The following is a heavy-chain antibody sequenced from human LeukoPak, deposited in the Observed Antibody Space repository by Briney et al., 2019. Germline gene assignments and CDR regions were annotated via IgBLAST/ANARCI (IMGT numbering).Heavy chain of an antibody. Sequence: GGSLRLSCAASGFTVSSNYMSWVRQAPGKGLEWVSVIYSGGSTYYADSVKGRFTISRDNSKNTLYLQMNSLRAEDTAVYYCASPGVVTASLYYYYGMDVWGQGTTVTVSS. CDR3: ASPGVVTASLYYYYGMDV. V-gene: IGHV3-66*01. CDR1: GFTVSSNY. J-gene: IGHJ6*02. CDR2: IYSGGST. D-gene: IGHD2-21*02.